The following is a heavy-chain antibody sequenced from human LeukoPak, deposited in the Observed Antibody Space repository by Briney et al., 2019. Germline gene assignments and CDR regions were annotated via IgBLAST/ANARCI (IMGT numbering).Heavy chain of an antibody. Sequence: PGGSLRLSCTASGFTFSSYAMSWVRQAPGKGLEWVSSISNSGSYIYYADSVKGRFTISRDNARNSLYLQLNSLRAEDTAVYYCAREVAAADDCWGQGTLVTVSS. D-gene: IGHD6-13*01. V-gene: IGHV3-21*01. CDR3: AREVAAADDC. CDR2: ISNSGSYI. CDR1: GFTFSSYA. J-gene: IGHJ4*02.